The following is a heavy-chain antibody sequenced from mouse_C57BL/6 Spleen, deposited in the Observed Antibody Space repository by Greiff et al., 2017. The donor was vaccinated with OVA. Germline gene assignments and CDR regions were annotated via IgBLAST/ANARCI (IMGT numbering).Heavy chain of an antibody. V-gene: IGHV1-47*01. CDR3: ARSTVVGDYAMDY. CDR2: FHPYNDDT. CDR1: GYTFTTYP. J-gene: IGHJ4*01. D-gene: IGHD1-1*01. Sequence: VMLVESGAELVKPGASVKMSCKASGYTFTTYPIEWMKQNHGKSLEWIGNFHPYNDDTKYNEKFKGKATLTVEKSSSTVYLELSRLTSDDSAVYYCARSTVVGDYAMDYWGQGTSVTVSS.